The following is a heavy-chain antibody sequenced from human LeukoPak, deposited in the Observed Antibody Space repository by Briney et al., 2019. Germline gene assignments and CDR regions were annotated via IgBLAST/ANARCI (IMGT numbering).Heavy chain of an antibody. J-gene: IGHJ4*02. CDR3: AKDQFGSGTYFDY. CDR1: GFTFSTYA. Sequence: GGSLRLSCAASGFTFSTYAMTWVRQAPGKGLEWVSTISGGGDGTHYADSVKGRFTVSRDNSKNMLYLQMDNLRAEDTAVYYCAKDQFGSGTYFDYWGQGALVTVSS. V-gene: IGHV3-23*01. CDR2: ISGGGDGT. D-gene: IGHD3-10*01.